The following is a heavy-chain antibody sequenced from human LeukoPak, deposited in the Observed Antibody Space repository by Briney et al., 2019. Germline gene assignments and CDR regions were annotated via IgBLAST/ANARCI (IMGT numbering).Heavy chain of an antibody. Sequence: GGSLRLSCSASGFTFSSYAMHWVRQAPGKGLEYVSAISSFGDSTDYADSVKGRFTISRDNSKNMLYLQMNSLRAEDMAVYYCVKFGLGDYWGQGTLVTVSS. J-gene: IGHJ4*02. CDR3: VKFGLGDY. CDR2: ISSFGDST. V-gene: IGHV3-64D*09. D-gene: IGHD3/OR15-3a*01. CDR1: GFTFSSYA.